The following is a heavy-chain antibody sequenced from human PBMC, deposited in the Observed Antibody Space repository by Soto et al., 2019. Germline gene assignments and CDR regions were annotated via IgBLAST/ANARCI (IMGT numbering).Heavy chain of an antibody. CDR3: ATVATVVDNWFDP. CDR1: GYTLTELS. CDR2: FDPEDGET. J-gene: IGHJ5*02. V-gene: IGHV1-24*01. Sequence: GASVKVSCKVSGYTLTELSMHWVRQAPGKGLEWMGGFDPEDGETIYAQKLQGRVTMTEDTSTDTAYMELSSLRSEDTAVYYCATVATVVDNWFDPWGQGTLVTVSS. D-gene: IGHD2-15*01.